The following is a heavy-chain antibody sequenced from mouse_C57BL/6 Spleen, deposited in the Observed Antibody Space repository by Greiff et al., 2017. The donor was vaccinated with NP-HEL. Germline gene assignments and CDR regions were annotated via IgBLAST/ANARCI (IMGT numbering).Heavy chain of an antibody. V-gene: IGHV1-4*01. CDR3: AGEGSSWPWLAN. J-gene: IGHJ3*01. Sequence: VQLQQSGAELARPGASVKMSCKASGYTFTSYTMHWVKQRPGQGLDWIGYINPSSGNKKYNQKFKDKATLTADKSSSPAYMQLSSLTSGDAAVFYCAGEGSSWPWLANLRQGTRVTVSA. CDR2: INPSSGNK. D-gene: IGHD1-1*01. CDR1: GYTFTSYT.